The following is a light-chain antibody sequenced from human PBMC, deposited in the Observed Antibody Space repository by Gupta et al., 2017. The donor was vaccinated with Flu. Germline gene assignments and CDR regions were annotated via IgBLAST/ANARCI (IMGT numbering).Light chain of an antibody. J-gene: IGKJ1*01. V-gene: IGKV3-20*01. CDR3: QQYVGSYPWT. Sequence: EIVLPQSPGPLSLSPGERATLSCRHCHSLTSSTLARYQQKPGQAPRLLIIGASNRATGILARFIGGGSGTDYSHLISRLQPEDYALYYCQQYVGSYPWTFGQGTRVEFK. CDR1: HSLTSST. CDR2: GAS.